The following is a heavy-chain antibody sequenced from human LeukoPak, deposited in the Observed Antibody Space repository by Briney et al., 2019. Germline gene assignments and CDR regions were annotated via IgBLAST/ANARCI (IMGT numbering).Heavy chain of an antibody. Sequence: GGSLRLSCAASGFTFSSYWMSWVRQAPGKGLEWVANIKQDGSEKYYVDSVKGRFTISRDNAKNSLYLQMNSLRAEDTAVYYCAREKLAYCGGDCYSSNSYYYYYMDVWGKGTAVTVSS. CDR2: IKQDGSEK. CDR3: AREKLAYCGGDCYSSNSYYYYYMDV. J-gene: IGHJ6*03. D-gene: IGHD2-21*02. V-gene: IGHV3-7*01. CDR1: GFTFSSYW.